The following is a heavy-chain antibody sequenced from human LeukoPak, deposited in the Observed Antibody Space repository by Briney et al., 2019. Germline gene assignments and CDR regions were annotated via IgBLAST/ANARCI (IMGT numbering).Heavy chain of an antibody. CDR2: IYYSGST. J-gene: IGHJ4*02. CDR3: ARGSLYGDYAGAPAGHFDY. V-gene: IGHV4-30-4*01. D-gene: IGHD4-17*01. CDR1: GGSISSGDYY. Sequence: SETLSLTCTVSGGSISSGDYYWSWIRQPPGKGLEWIGYIYYSGSTYYNPSLKSRVTISVDTSKNQFSLKLSSVTAADTAVYYCARGSLYGDYAGAPAGHFDYWGQGTLVTVSS.